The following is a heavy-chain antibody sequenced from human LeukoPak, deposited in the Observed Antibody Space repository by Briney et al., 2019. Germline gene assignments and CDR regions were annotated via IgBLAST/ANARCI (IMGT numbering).Heavy chain of an antibody. CDR2: IYHSGST. Sequence: SETLSLTCTVSGYSISSGYYWGWIRQPPGKGLEWIGSIYHSGSTYYNPSLKSRVTISVDTSKNQFSLKLSSVTAADTAVYYCARDGDYVWGSYRYPYYFDYWGQGTLVTVSS. J-gene: IGHJ4*02. CDR3: ARDGDYVWGSYRYPYYFDY. D-gene: IGHD3-16*02. CDR1: GYSISSGYY. V-gene: IGHV4-38-2*02.